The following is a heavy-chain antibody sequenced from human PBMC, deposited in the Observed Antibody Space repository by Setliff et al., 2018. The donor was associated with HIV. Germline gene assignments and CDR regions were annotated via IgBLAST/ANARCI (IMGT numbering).Heavy chain of an antibody. V-gene: IGHV3-53*05. CDR3: ARDCRVGWVFTYGMYV. Sequence: GGSLRLSCAASGFTFSPYWMHWVRQAPGKGLVWVSIITSGGSTDYADSVKGRFTISRDNSKNTLFLQMNSLRPEDTAVYYCARDCRVGWVFTYGMYVWGQGTLVTVSS. D-gene: IGHD6-13*01. CDR2: ITSGGST. CDR1: GFTFSPYW. J-gene: IGHJ6*02.